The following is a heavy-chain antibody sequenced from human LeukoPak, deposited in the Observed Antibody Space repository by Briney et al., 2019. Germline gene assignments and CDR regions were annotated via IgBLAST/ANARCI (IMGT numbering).Heavy chain of an antibody. CDR2: IFGSGGSP. Sequence: GGSLRLSCEASGFTFGSHAMYWVRQAPGKGLEWVAGIFGSGGSPHYADTVKGRFTISRDNSRNTVYLQINSLRAEDTAVYYCGKTTVGYSSGQKPAWPVDYWGQGTLVTVSS. CDR3: GKTTVGYSSGQKPAWPVDY. V-gene: IGHV3-23*01. J-gene: IGHJ4*02. CDR1: GFTFGSHA. D-gene: IGHD5-18*01.